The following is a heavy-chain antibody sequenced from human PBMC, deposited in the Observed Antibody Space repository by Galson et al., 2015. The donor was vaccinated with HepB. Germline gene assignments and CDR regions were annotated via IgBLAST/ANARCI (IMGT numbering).Heavy chain of an antibody. J-gene: IGHJ3*02. CDR1: GFNFRSYG. D-gene: IGHD6-19*01. Sequence: SLRLSCAASGFNFRSYGMHWVRQAPGKGLEWVAVIWYDGSNKYYVDSVKGRFTISRDNSKNMLYLQMNSLRDEDTAVYYCARDGGGSQWGDAFDIWGQGTMVTVSS. CDR3: ARDGGGSQWGDAFDI. V-gene: IGHV3-33*01. CDR2: IWYDGSNK.